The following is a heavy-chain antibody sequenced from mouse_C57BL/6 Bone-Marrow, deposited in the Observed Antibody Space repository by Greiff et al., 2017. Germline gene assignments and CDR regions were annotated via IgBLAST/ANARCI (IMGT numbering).Heavy chain of an antibody. J-gene: IGHJ4*01. D-gene: IGHD1-1*01. V-gene: IGHV1-9*01. Sequence: VQLQQSGAELMKPGASVKLSCKATGYTFTGYWIEWVKQRPGHGLEWIGEILPGSCSTNYNEKFKGKATFTADTSSNTAYMQLSSLTTEDSAIYYCARAYGSSYDYAMDYWGQGTSVTVSS. CDR2: ILPGSCST. CDR3: ARAYGSSYDYAMDY. CDR1: GYTFTGYW.